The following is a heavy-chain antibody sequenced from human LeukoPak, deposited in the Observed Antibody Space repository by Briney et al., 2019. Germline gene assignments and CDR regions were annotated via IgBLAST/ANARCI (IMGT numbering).Heavy chain of an antibody. CDR2: ISAYNGNT. J-gene: IGHJ5*02. Sequence: GASVKVSCKASGYKFTSYGISWVRQAPGQGLDWMGWISAYNGNTNYAHNLQGRVTMTTDTSTSTAYMELRSLSSDDTAVYYCARGATDNWFDPWGQGTLVTVSS. V-gene: IGHV1-18*01. D-gene: IGHD5-12*01. CDR1: GYKFTSYG. CDR3: ARGATDNWFDP.